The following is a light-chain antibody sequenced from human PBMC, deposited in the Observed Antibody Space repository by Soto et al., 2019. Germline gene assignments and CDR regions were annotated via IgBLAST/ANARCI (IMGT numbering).Light chain of an antibody. CDR3: QQRSNWPPEVT. CDR1: QSVRSS. V-gene: IGKV3-11*01. Sequence: EIVLTQSPDTLSLSPGERATLSCRASQSVRSSLAWYQQKPGQAPRLLIYDASNRATGIPARFSGSGSGTDFTLTISSLDPEDFAVYYCQQRSNWPPEVTFGPVTKVDIK. J-gene: IGKJ3*01. CDR2: DAS.